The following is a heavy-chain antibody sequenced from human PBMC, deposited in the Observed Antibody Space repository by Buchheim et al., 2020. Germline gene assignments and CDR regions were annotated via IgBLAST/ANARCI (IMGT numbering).Heavy chain of an antibody. V-gene: IGHV3-66*01. D-gene: IGHD6-13*01. CDR3: AKTVESNSWYYYYGLDV. Sequence: EVQLVESGGGLVQPGGSLRLSCAASGFTVNNNYMSWVRQAPGKGLEWVSVIYAAGRTFYADSVKGRFTISRDNSKKTLYLQMNSLRTEDTAIYYCAKTVESNSWYYYYGLDVWGQGT. CDR1: GFTVNNNY. J-gene: IGHJ6*02. CDR2: IYAAGRT.